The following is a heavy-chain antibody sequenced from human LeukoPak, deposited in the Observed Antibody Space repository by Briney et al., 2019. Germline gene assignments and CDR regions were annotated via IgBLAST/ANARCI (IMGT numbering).Heavy chain of an antibody. J-gene: IGHJ4*02. Sequence: ASVKVSCKASGYTFTSYDINWVRQATGQGLEWMGWMNPNSGNTGYAQKSQGRVTITRNTSISTAYMELSSLRSEDTAVYYCARGALYCTNGVCSFYFDYWGQGTLVTVSS. D-gene: IGHD2-8*01. CDR1: GYTFTSYD. CDR3: ARGALYCTNGVCSFYFDY. CDR2: MNPNSGNT. V-gene: IGHV1-8*03.